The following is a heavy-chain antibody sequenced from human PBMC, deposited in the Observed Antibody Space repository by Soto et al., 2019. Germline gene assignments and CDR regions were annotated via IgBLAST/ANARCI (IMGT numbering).Heavy chain of an antibody. CDR1: VGCMSIYY. CDR2: IYYSGTT. D-gene: IGHD2-2*01. Sequence: PAETLSLTCTVSVGCMSIYYLSWIRQPPVKGLEWVGYIYYSGTTHPTPPLNSRVTISVDTSKNQFSLKLSSATAADTAVYYCARGGFVVPAAPIDYWGQGTLVTVSS. J-gene: IGHJ4*02. V-gene: IGHV4-59*01. CDR3: ARGGFVVPAAPIDY.